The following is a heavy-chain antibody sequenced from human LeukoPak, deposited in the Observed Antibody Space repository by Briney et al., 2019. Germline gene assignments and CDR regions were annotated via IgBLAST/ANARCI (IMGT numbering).Heavy chain of an antibody. V-gene: IGHV3-30*03. Sequence: GSLRLSCAASGFTFSSYGMHWVRQAPGKGLEWVAVISYDGSNKYYADSVKGRFTISRDNSKNTLFLQMDSLRAEDTAVYYCARGGGGSLYYYYYYMDVWGKGTTVTVSS. CDR2: ISYDGSNK. J-gene: IGHJ6*03. CDR3: ARGGGGSLYYYYYYMDV. CDR1: GFTFSSYG. D-gene: IGHD2-15*01.